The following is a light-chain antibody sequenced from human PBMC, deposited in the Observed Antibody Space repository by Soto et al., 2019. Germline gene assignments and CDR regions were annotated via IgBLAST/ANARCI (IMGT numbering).Light chain of an antibody. V-gene: IGKV3-15*01. Sequence: EIIMTQSPATLSVSPGGRATLSCRASQRVSSNLAWYQQKPGQAPRLLIYGTSTRATGIQPRFSGSGSGTEFTLTISSLQSEDFAVYFCQQYNNWPLTFVGGTKVEIK. CDR2: GTS. CDR3: QQYNNWPLT. CDR1: QRVSSN. J-gene: IGKJ4*01.